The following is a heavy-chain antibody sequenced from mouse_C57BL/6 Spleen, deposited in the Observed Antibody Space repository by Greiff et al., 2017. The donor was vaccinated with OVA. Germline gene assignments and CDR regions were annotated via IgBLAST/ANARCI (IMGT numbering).Heavy chain of an antibody. CDR3: ARASNYPYYAMDY. CDR1: GFSLTSYG. CDR2: IWGVGST. Sequence: QVQLKESGPGLVAPSQSLSITCTVSGFSLTSYGVDWVRQSPGKGLEWLGVIWGVGSTNYNSALNSRLSISKDNSKSQVFLKMNSLQTDDTAMYYCARASNYPYYAMDYWGQGTSVTVSS. J-gene: IGHJ4*01. V-gene: IGHV2-6*01. D-gene: IGHD2-5*01.